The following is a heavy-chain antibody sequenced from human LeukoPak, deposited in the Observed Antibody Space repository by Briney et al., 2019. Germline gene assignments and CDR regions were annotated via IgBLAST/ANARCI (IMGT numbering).Heavy chain of an antibody. D-gene: IGHD3-3*01. Sequence: GSLRLSCAASGFTFSNAWMSWVRQAPGKGLEWIGEINHSGSTNYNPSLKSRVTISVDTSKNQFSLKLSSVTAADTAVYYCARVRYYDFWSGPDNLLDYWGQGTLVTVSS. CDR3: ARVRYYDFWSGPDNLLDY. J-gene: IGHJ4*02. CDR1: GFTFSNAW. V-gene: IGHV4-34*01. CDR2: INHSGST.